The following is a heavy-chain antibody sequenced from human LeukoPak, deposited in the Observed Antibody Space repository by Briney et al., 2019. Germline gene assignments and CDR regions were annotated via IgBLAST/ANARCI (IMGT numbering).Heavy chain of an antibody. CDR2: IIPIFGAA. Sequence: ASVKVSCKASGGTFSSYAISWVRQAPGQGLEWMGGIIPIFGAANYAQKFQARVTITADESTSTAYMELSSLRSEDTAVYYCAREAGDGYNPFDYWGQGTLVTVSS. V-gene: IGHV1-69*13. J-gene: IGHJ4*02. CDR3: AREAGDGYNPFDY. D-gene: IGHD5-24*01. CDR1: GGTFSSYA.